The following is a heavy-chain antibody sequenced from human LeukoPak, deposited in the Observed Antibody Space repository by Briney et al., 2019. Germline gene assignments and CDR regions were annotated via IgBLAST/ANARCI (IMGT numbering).Heavy chain of an antibody. V-gene: IGHV3-11*06. Sequence: RGSLRLSCAASGFTLSDYYMSWIRPAPGEGREWVSYISSSSSYTNYADSVKGRFTISRDNAKNSLYLQMNSLRAEDTAVYYCARVYDYGPDYWGQGTLVTVSS. D-gene: IGHD4-17*01. CDR3: ARVYDYGPDY. CDR2: ISSSSSYT. CDR1: GFTLSDYY. J-gene: IGHJ4*02.